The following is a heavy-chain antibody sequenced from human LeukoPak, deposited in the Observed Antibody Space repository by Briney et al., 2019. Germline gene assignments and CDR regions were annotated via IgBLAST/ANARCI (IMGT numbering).Heavy chain of an antibody. Sequence: PWRSLTLSCAASGCTFSSYAKHWVRQAPGQGLELEAVISYDGSNKYYADSLKGRLTISSVDSTNTLYLQMYSLRAEDTAVYYCARDLVLVWFGDDYGMDVWGQGTTVTVSS. CDR1: GCTFSSYA. J-gene: IGHJ6*02. D-gene: IGHD3-10*01. CDR2: ISYDGSNK. V-gene: IGHV3-30-3*01. CDR3: ARDLVLVWFGDDYGMDV.